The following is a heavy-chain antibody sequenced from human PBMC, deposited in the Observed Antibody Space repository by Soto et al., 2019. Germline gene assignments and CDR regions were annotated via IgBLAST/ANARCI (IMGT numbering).Heavy chain of an antibody. CDR2: ISAYNGNT. CDR3: XRGGRGSDHYPNFDY. J-gene: IGHJ4*02. CDR1: GYTFTSYG. Sequence: QVQLVQSGAEVKKPGASVKVSCKASGYTFTSYGISWVRQAPGQGLEWMGWISAYNGNTNYAQKLQARVTMTTDTSTSTAYMELRSLRSDDTAVYXXXRGGRGSDHYPNFDYWGQGTLVTVSS. D-gene: IGHD3-16*01. V-gene: IGHV1-18*01.